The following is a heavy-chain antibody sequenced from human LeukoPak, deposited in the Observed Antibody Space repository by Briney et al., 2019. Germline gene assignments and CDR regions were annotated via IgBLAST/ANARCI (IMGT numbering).Heavy chain of an antibody. D-gene: IGHD2-21*02. CDR1: GDSVSSNRAI. Sequence: SQTLSLACAISGDSVSSNRAIWHWIRQSPSGGLEWLGRTYYRSKWYDDCAVFVKGRITINPDTSQNQFSLHLNSVTPEGTAVYYCARAGAGSAAFLFDSWGQGTLVTVSS. J-gene: IGHJ4*02. V-gene: IGHV6-1*01. CDR2: TYYRSKWYD. CDR3: ARAGAGSAAFLFDS.